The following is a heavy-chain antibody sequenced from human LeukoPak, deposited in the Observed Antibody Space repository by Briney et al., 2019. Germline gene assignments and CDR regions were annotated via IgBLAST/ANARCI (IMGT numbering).Heavy chain of an antibody. V-gene: IGHV4-39*07. CDR3: ARAIPGYSSSWYSVGGAKKDWYFDL. CDR1: GGSISSSSYY. D-gene: IGHD6-13*01. J-gene: IGHJ2*01. Sequence: PSETLSLTCTVSGGSISSSSYYWGWIRQPPGKGLEWIGRIYTSGSTNYNPSLKSRVTISVDTSKNQFSLKLSSVTAADTAVYYCARAIPGYSSSWYSVGGAKKDWYFDLWGRGTLVTVSS. CDR2: IYTSGST.